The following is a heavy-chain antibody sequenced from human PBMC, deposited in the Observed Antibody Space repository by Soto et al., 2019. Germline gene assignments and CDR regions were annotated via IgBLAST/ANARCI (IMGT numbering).Heavy chain of an antibody. Sequence: GGSLRLSCAASGFTFSTYGMHWVRQAPGKGLEWVAVIWYDGSKIYYADSVKGRFTISRDNSKSTLYLQMNSLRAEDTAVYYCARPLEQHQLGFGMDVWGQGSPVTVS. V-gene: IGHV3-33*01. CDR2: IWYDGSKI. CDR1: GFTFSTYG. J-gene: IGHJ6*01. CDR3: ARPLEQHQLGFGMDV. D-gene: IGHD6-13*01.